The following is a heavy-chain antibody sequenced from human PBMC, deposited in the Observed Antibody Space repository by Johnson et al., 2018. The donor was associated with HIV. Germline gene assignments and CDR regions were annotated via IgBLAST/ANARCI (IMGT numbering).Heavy chain of an antibody. CDR3: ATLSLIAAPDPFDI. V-gene: IGHV3-64*07. CDR2: VSGDGGDT. D-gene: IGHD6-6*01. J-gene: IGHJ3*02. CDR1: GFTFTTYS. Sequence: VQLVESGGGLVQSGGSLRLSCAASGFTFTTYSLHWVRQSPGKGLEYVAAVSGDGGDTYYVESVKGRFTISSDNSKNTLSLQMGSLRPEDMAVYYCATLSLIAAPDPFDIWGQGTMVTVSS.